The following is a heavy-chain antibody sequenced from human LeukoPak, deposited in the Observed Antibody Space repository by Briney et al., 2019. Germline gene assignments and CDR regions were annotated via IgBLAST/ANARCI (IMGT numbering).Heavy chain of an antibody. CDR2: IYYSGST. CDR3: AKQGSGRSSDY. CDR1: GGSISSSSYS. V-gene: IGHV4-39*01. J-gene: IGHJ4*02. D-gene: IGHD1-26*01. Sequence: SETLSLTCTVSGGSISSSSYSWGWIRQPPGKGLEWIGSIYYSGSTFYNPSLKSRVAISVDTSKNQFSLKLSSVTAADTAVYYCAKQGSGRSSDYWGQGTLVTVSS.